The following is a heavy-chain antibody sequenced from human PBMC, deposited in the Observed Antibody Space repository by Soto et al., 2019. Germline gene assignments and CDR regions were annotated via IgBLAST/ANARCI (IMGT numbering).Heavy chain of an antibody. J-gene: IGHJ6*02. CDR3: ARGKLPPEDHLFYYYGMDV. CDR2: ISYDGSNK. Sequence: QVQLVESGGGVVQPGRSLRLSCAASGFTFSSYAMHWVRQAPGKGLEWVAVISYDGSNKYYADSVKGRFTISRDNSKNTLYLQMNSLRAEDTAVYYCARGKLPPEDHLFYYYGMDVWGQGTTVTVSS. CDR1: GFTFSSYA. D-gene: IGHD2-15*01. V-gene: IGHV3-30-3*01.